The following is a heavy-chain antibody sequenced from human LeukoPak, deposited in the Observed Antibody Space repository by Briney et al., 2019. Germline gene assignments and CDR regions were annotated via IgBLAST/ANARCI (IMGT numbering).Heavy chain of an antibody. Sequence: GGSLRLSCAASGFTFSSYEMNGVRQARGKGREGVSAISVGGSHTYYADSVKGRFTISRDNSKTTLSLQMTSLRAEDTAVYYCAKCYDTSGRRASDIWGQGTMVTVSS. V-gene: IGHV3-23*01. D-gene: IGHD3-22*01. CDR2: ISVGGSHT. J-gene: IGHJ3*02. CDR1: GFTFSSYE. CDR3: AKCYDTSGRRASDI.